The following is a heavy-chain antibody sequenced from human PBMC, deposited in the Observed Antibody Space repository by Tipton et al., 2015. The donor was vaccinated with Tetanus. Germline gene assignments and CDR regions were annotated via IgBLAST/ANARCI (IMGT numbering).Heavy chain of an antibody. Sequence: GSLRLSCAASGFTFSSFAMSWVRQAPGKGPEWVSAISGSGGSTYYADSVKGRFTISRDNSKNTLYLQMNSLRAEDTAVYYCAKRGGYCSGGSCYSGLDYWGQGTLVTVSS. V-gene: IGHV3-23*01. CDR3: AKRGGYCSGGSCYSGLDY. CDR1: GFTFSSFA. CDR2: ISGSGGST. D-gene: IGHD2-15*01. J-gene: IGHJ4*02.